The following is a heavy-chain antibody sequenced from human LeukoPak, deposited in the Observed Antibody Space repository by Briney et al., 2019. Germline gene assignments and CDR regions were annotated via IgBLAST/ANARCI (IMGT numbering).Heavy chain of an antibody. CDR2: IRYEGSNK. D-gene: IGHD4-17*01. V-gene: IGHV3-30*02. CDR1: GFTFSSYG. Sequence: GGSLRLSCAASGFTFSSYGMHWVRQAPGKGLEWVAFIRYEGSNKYYADYVKGRFTISRDNSKNTLYLQMNSLRAEYTAVYYCAKDPVDYGGDYYCMDGWGKGATVTISS. J-gene: IGHJ6*03. CDR3: AKDPVDYGGDYYCMDG.